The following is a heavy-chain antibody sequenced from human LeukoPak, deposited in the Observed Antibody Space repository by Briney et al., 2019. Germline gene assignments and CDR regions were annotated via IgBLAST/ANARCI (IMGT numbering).Heavy chain of an antibody. V-gene: IGHV3-49*04. CDR1: GFTFSSYS. J-gene: IGHJ4*02. CDR3: TRDQTPYY. Sequence: GGSLRLSCAASGFTFSSYSMNRVRQAPGKGLEWVGFIRSKVYGGTPEYAASVKVRFTISRDDSKGIAYLQMNSLKTEDTAVYYCTRDQTPYYWGQGTQVTVSS. CDR2: IRSKVYGGTP.